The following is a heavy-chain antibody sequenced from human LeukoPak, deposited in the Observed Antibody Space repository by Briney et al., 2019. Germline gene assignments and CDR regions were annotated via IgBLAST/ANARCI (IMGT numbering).Heavy chain of an antibody. J-gene: IGHJ4*02. V-gene: IGHV3-23*01. CDR3: AKDVGGPVLFEY. CDR1: GFTFSNFG. D-gene: IGHD1-26*01. CDR2: ISGSGSIT. Sequence: PGGSLRLSCDTSGFTFSNFGMAWVRQAPGKGLEWVSTISGSGSITHYADSVTGRFTISRDNSKNSLYLQMNSLRAEDTAVYYCAKDVGGPVLFEYWGQGTLVTVSS.